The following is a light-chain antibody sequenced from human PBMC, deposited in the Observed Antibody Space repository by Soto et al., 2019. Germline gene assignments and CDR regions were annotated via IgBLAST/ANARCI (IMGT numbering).Light chain of an antibody. CDR3: QSYERTNVV. J-gene: IGLJ2*01. CDR1: RGSVASNY. CDR2: RDD. Sequence: NFMLTQPNSVSESPGKTITISCARDRGSVASNYVQWFQQRPGSAPTTLIYRDDQRPSVVPDRFSASVDSSSNSASLTISGLKTGDEAVYYCQSYERTNVVFGGGTKVTVL. V-gene: IGLV6-57*03.